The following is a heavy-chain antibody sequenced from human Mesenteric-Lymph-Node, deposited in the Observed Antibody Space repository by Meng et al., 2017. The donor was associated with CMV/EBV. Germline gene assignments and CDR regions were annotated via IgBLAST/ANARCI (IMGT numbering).Heavy chain of an antibody. CDR3: ARDQGRYCSGSSCYTFAY. CDR2: ISNGGDTM. Sequence: GGSLRLSCEASGFVFEHYAMHWVRQAPGKGLEWVSFISNGGDTMYYADSVRGRFTISRDNAKNSLYLEMNSLRAEDTAVYYCARDQGRYCSGSSCYTFAYWGQGTLVTVSS. J-gene: IGHJ4*02. V-gene: IGHV3-48*03. D-gene: IGHD2-2*02. CDR1: GFVFEHYA.